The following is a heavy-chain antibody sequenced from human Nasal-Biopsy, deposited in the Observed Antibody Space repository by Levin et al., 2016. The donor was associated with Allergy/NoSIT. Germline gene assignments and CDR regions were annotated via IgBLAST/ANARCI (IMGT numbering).Heavy chain of an antibody. J-gene: IGHJ6*03. CDR2: IRSRSFGGTT. V-gene: IGHV3-49*03. CDR3: SRERLIRSCTSGGCHTSKYMDV. D-gene: IGHD2-8*01. CDR1: GFTLRDYA. Sequence: GGSLRLSCSTSGFTLRDYAISWFRQAPGKGLEWVTFIRSRSFGGTTEYAASVKGRFSVSRDDSKAVAYVQMNSLQTEDTGVYYCSRERLIRSCTSGGCHTSKYMDVWGKGTTVTVS.